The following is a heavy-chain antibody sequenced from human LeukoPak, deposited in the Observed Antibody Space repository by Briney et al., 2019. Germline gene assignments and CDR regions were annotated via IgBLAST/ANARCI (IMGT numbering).Heavy chain of an antibody. CDR2: INTNTGNP. CDR3: GRDPRLGIRGYTYGYIDY. CDR1: GYTFSSYT. V-gene: IGHV7-4-1*02. J-gene: IGHJ4*02. Sequence: GASVKVSCKTSGYTFSSYTINWVRQAPGQGLEWMGWINTNTGNPTYARGFTGRYVFSLETSVSTAYLQISGLTADDTAVYFCGRDPRLGIRGYTYGYIDYWGQGTLVTVSS. D-gene: IGHD5-18*01.